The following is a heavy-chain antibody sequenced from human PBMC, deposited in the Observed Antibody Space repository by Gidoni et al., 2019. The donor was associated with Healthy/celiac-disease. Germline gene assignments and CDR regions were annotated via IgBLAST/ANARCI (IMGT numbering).Heavy chain of an antibody. J-gene: IGHJ5*02. CDR1: GFTFSSDS. CDR2: ISSSSSTI. V-gene: IGHV3-48*02. Sequence: EVQLVESGGGLVQPGGSLRLSCAASGFTFSSDSMNWVRQAPGKGLEWVAYISSSSSTIYYADSVKGRFTISRDNAKNSLYLQMNSLRDEDTAVYYCARDHHDSSGYYEYNWFDPWGQGTLVTVSS. D-gene: IGHD3-22*01. CDR3: ARDHHDSSGYYEYNWFDP.